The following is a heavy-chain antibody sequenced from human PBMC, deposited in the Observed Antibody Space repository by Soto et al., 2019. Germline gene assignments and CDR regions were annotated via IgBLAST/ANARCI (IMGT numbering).Heavy chain of an antibody. V-gene: IGHV3-21*01. D-gene: IGHD1-7*01. J-gene: IGHJ4*02. CDR1: GFTFTRYS. CDR2: ISSTTNYI. Sequence: GGSLRLSCAASGFTFTRYSMNWVRQAPGEGLEWVSSISSTTNYIYYADSMKGRFTVSRDNAKNSVYLEMNSLSAEDTAVYYCARESEELTSNFDYWGQGTLVTVSS. CDR3: ARESEELTSNFDY.